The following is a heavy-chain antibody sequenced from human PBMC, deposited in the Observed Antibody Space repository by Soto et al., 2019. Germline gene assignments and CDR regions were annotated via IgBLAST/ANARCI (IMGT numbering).Heavy chain of an antibody. Sequence: SETLSLTCTVSGGSINSYYWSWIRQPPGKGLEWIGYIYYSGSTNYNPSLKSRVTISVDTSKNQFSLKLSSVTAADTAVYYCARSIPYSGYDSPFDYWGQGTLVTVSS. D-gene: IGHD5-12*01. CDR1: GGSINSYY. J-gene: IGHJ4*02. CDR2: IYYSGST. CDR3: ARSIPYSGYDSPFDY. V-gene: IGHV4-59*01.